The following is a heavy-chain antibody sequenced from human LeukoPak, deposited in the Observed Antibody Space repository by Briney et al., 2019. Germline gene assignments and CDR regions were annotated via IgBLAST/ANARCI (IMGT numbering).Heavy chain of an antibody. CDR1: GFTFNNYN. Sequence: GGSLRLSCAASGFTFNNYNMNWVRQAPGKGLEWVSTISGDGGDTYYADSVKGRFTISRDNSKNTLYLQMNSLRADDTAVYYCAKEAYYADWGQGTLVTVSS. CDR2: ISGDGGDT. D-gene: IGHD3-3*01. J-gene: IGHJ4*02. CDR3: AKEAYYAD. V-gene: IGHV3-23*01.